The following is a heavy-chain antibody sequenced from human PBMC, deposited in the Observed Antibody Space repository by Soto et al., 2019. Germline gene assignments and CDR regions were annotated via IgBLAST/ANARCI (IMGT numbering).Heavy chain of an antibody. V-gene: IGHV2-5*02. D-gene: IGHD6-13*01. CDR2: LYWDDDK. CDR1: GFSLSTSGVG. Sequence: QITLKESGPTVVKPTQTLTLTCTFSGFSLSTSGVGVGWIRQPPGKALEWLALLYWDDDKRYSPSLKTRLTINQDTPRNQVVPTMTNLDPVDTATYYCAFRQEYRGSWVSGWFDPWGQGTLVTVSS. CDR3: AFRQEYRGSWVSGWFDP. J-gene: IGHJ5*02.